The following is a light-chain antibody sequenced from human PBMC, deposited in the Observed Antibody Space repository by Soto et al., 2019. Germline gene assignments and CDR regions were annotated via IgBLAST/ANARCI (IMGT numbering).Light chain of an antibody. V-gene: IGKV3-15*01. CDR2: GAS. Sequence: EIGMTQSPATLSVCPGERATLSWRASQSVSSNLAWYQQKPGQAPSLLIYGASTRATGTPARFSGSGSGTEFTLTISSLQSEDFAVYYCQQYIRWPLTFGGGTQVDIK. CDR3: QQYIRWPLT. J-gene: IGKJ4*01. CDR1: QSVSSN.